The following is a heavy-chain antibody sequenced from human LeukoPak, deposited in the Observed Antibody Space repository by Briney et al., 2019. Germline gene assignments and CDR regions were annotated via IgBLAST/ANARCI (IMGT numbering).Heavy chain of an antibody. CDR3: ARGPQWLNY. CDR1: GDSVSSDSAT. V-gene: IGHV6-1*01. J-gene: IGHJ4*02. Sequence: SQTLSLTCAISGDSVSSDSATCNWIRQSPSRGLEWLGRTYYRSKWYSAYAVSVKSRISINSDTSKNQFSLQLNSVTPEDTAIYYCARGPQWLNYWGQGTLVTVSS. D-gene: IGHD6-19*01. CDR2: TYYRSKWYS.